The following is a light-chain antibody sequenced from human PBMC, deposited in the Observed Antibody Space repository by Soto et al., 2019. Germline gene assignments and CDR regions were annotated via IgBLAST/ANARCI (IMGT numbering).Light chain of an antibody. Sequence: DVQLTQSPSPRSASVGDRVSISFRASRAITNHLNWYQQKPGKAPIVLVYAASTLETGVPSRFSGSGSGTDFTLTISSLQSEDSEFYYCQQYNNLPPTFGQGTKVDIK. V-gene: IGKV1-39*01. J-gene: IGKJ1*01. CDR1: RAITNH. CDR3: QQYNNLPPT. CDR2: AAS.